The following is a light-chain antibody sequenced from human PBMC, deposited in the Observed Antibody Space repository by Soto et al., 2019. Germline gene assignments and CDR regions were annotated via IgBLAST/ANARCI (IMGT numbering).Light chain of an antibody. V-gene: IGKV3-20*01. CDR3: QQYGSSQT. Sequence: EIVMTQSPATLSVSPGERATLSCIASQIVSSNLVWYQHKPGQAPRLLIYGASSRATGIPDRFSGSGSGTDFTLTISRLEPEDFAVYYCQQYGSSQTFGQGRMGEIK. CDR2: GAS. J-gene: IGKJ1*01. CDR1: QIVSSN.